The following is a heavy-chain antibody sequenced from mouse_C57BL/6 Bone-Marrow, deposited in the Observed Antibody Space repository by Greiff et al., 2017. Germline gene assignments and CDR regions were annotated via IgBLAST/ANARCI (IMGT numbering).Heavy chain of an antibody. CDR1: GYAFTNYL. V-gene: IGHV1-54*01. D-gene: IGHD1-1*01. CDR2: INPGSGGT. Sequence: QVQLQQSGAELVRPGTSVKVSCKASGYAFTNYLIEWVKQRPGQGLEWIGVINPGSGGTNYNEKFKGKATLTADKSSSTAYMQLSSLTSEDSAVYFCAGSTVVGGFAYWGQGTLVTVSA. J-gene: IGHJ3*01. CDR3: AGSTVVGGFAY.